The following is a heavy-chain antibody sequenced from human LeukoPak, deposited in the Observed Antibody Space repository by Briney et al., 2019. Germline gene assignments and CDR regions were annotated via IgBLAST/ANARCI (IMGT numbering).Heavy chain of an antibody. CDR3: ARSSLYSSRWFFDY. J-gene: IGHJ4*02. D-gene: IGHD6-13*01. Sequence: TLSLTCTVSGGSISSGDYYWSWIRQPPGKGLEWIGYIYYSGSTYYNPSLKSRVTLSVDTSKNQFSLKLSSVTAADTAVNYCARSSLYSSRWFFDYWGQGTLVTVSS. CDR2: IYYSGST. V-gene: IGHV4-30-4*08. CDR1: GGSISSGDYY.